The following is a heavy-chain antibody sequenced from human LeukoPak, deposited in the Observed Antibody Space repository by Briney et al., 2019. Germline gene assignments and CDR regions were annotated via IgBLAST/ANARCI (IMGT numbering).Heavy chain of an antibody. CDR3: ARSAVAGTVGYYYYYMDV. CDR1: GGSISRYY. CDR2: IYTSGNT. J-gene: IGHJ6*03. D-gene: IGHD6-13*01. Sequence: SETLSLTCTVSGGSISRYYWSWVRQPLGKRLEGIGRIYTSGNTNYNPSIKSRVTMSLDTSKNQFSLKLHSVTAADTAVYYCARSAVAGTVGYYYYYMDVWDKGTTVPVSS. V-gene: IGHV4-4*07.